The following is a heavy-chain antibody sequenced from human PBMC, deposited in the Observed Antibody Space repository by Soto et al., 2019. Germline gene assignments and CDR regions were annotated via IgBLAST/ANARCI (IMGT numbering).Heavy chain of an antibody. CDR2: IIPIFGTA. Sequence: ASVKVSCKASGGTFSSYAISWVRQAPGQGLEWMGGIIPIFGTANYAQKFQGRVTITADESTSTAYMELSSLRSEDTAVYYCARSLVVPAASYYYYGMDVWGQETTVTVSS. CDR1: GGTFSSYA. J-gene: IGHJ6*02. V-gene: IGHV1-69*13. D-gene: IGHD2-2*01. CDR3: ARSLVVPAASYYYYGMDV.